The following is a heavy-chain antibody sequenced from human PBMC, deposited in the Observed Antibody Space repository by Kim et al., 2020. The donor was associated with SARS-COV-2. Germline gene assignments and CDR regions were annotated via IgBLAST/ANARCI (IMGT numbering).Heavy chain of an antibody. Sequence: SETLSLTCTVSGGSISSYYWSWIRQPAGKGLEWIGRIYTSGSTNYNPSLKSRVTMSVDTSKNQFSLKLSSVTAADPAVYYCARELGYCSVGNCDSPAFDNWGQGTMVTVSS. D-gene: IGHD2-15*01. J-gene: IGHJ3*02. CDR1: GGSISSYY. CDR2: IYTSGST. CDR3: ARELGYCSVGNCDSPAFDN. V-gene: IGHV4-4*07.